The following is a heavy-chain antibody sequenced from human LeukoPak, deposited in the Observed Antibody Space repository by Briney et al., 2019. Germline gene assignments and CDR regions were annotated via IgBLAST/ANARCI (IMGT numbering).Heavy chain of an antibody. CDR2: ISGSGGTI. Sequence: TGGSLRLSCAASGFTFHNYAMTWVRQAPGKGLEWVSSISGSGGTIYYAGSVKGRFTISRDNSKNTLYLQMNSLRAEDTAVYYCAKDPRESIGWAAFDYWGQGTLVTVSS. V-gene: IGHV3-23*01. J-gene: IGHJ4*02. CDR3: AKDPRESIGWAAFDY. CDR1: GFTFHNYA. D-gene: IGHD6-19*01.